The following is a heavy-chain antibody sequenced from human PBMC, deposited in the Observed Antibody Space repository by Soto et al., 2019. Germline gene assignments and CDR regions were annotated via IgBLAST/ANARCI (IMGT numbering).Heavy chain of an antibody. CDR1: GFTFSTYA. J-gene: IGHJ4*02. Sequence: EVQLLESGGGLVPPGGSLRLSCAASGFTFSTYAMSWVRQAPGKGLECVSVISGSGRSTHYADSVTGRFTISRDSSKKTLYLQMNSLRAEDSAIYYCAKQINHDTSGAIEYWGQGTLLTVSS. CDR2: ISGSGRST. D-gene: IGHD3-22*01. V-gene: IGHV3-23*01. CDR3: AKQINHDTSGAIEY.